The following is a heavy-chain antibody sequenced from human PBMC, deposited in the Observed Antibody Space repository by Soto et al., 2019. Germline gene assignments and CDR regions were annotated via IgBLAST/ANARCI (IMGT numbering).Heavy chain of an antibody. CDR2: TYYRSNWRH. J-gene: IGHJ4*02. V-gene: IGHV6-1*01. D-gene: IGHD6-19*01. CDR1: GGSVSSNTAA. Sequence: SLSLTCAISGGSVSSNTAAWNWIRSSPSRGLEWLGRTYYRSNWRHDYAVSVRSRIAVNPDTSKNHFSLQLNSVTPDDTAVYYCARGVAGSGFDLWGQGTLVTVSS. CDR3: ARGVAGSGFDL.